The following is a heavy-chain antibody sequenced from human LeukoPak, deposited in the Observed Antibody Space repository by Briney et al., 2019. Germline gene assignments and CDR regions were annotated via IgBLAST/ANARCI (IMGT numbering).Heavy chain of an antibody. Sequence: GGSLRLSCAASGFTVSSNYMSWVRQAPGKGLEWVSVIYSGGSTYYADSVKGRFTISRDSGRKSVYLQMNSLTTDDTAFYFCAKELDTMFFDYWGQGALVTVSS. D-gene: IGHD3-10*02. CDR2: IYSGGST. CDR3: AKELDTMFFDY. V-gene: IGHV3-53*05. J-gene: IGHJ4*02. CDR1: GFTVSSNY.